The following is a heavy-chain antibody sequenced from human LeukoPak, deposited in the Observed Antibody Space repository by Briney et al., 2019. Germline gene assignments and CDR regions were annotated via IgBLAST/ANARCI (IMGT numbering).Heavy chain of an antibody. CDR2: INWNGGST. Sequence: RSGGSLRLSCAASGFTFSSYWMSWVRQAPGKGLEWVSGINWNGGSTGYADSVKGRFTISRDNAKNSLYLQMNSLRAEDTALYYCARDGYSNLIPIFDYWGQGTLVTVSS. D-gene: IGHD4-11*01. CDR1: GFTFSSYW. CDR3: ARDGYSNLIPIFDY. V-gene: IGHV3-20*04. J-gene: IGHJ4*02.